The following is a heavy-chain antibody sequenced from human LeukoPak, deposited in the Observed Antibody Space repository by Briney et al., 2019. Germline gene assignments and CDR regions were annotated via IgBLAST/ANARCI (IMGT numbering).Heavy chain of an antibody. CDR3: ARGNSSSGWSDY. V-gene: IGHV3-23*01. Sequence: GWSLRLSCAASGFTFSSYAMSWVRQAPGKGLEWVSGISDSGGRTYYADSVKGRFTISRDNSKNTLYLQMSSLRAEDTAVYYCARGNSSSGWSDYWGQGTLVTVSS. CDR2: ISDSGGRT. J-gene: IGHJ4*02. D-gene: IGHD6-19*01. CDR1: GFTFSSYA.